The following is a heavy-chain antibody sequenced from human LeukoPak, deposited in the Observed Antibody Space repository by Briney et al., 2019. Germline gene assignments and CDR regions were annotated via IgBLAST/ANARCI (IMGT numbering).Heavy chain of an antibody. J-gene: IGHJ4*02. V-gene: IGHV3-48*01. Sequence: GGSLRLSCAASGFTFSSYSMNWVRQAPGKGLEWVSYISSSCSTIYYADSVKGRFTISRDNAKNSLYLQMNSLRAEDTAVYYCARVGSSGYYHYWGQGTLVTVSS. CDR1: GFTFSSYS. D-gene: IGHD3-22*01. CDR2: ISSSCSTI. CDR3: ARVGSSGYYHY.